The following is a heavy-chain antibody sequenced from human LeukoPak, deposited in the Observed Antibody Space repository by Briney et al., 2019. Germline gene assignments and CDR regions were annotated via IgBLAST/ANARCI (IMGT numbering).Heavy chain of an antibody. Sequence: SETLSLTCTVSGGSISSYYWSWLRQLPGKGLEWIGYIDHSGSASYNPSLKSRVTMSVDTSKNQFSLKLSSVTAADTAVYYCARDSYWDYYYMDVWGKGTTVTISS. J-gene: IGHJ6*03. D-gene: IGHD2-15*01. CDR3: ARDSYWDYYYMDV. CDR2: IDHSGSA. CDR1: GGSISSYY. V-gene: IGHV4-59*12.